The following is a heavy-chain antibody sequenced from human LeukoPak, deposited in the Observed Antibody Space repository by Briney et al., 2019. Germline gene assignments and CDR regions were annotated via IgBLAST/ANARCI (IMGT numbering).Heavy chain of an antibody. CDR1: GFTFSSYA. D-gene: IGHD2-21*02. J-gene: IGHJ3*02. CDR3: ARERYCGGDCYSFAFDI. CDR2: ISGSGGST. V-gene: IGHV3-23*01. Sequence: GGSLRLSCAASGFTFSSYAMSWVRQAPGKGLEWVSAISGSGGSTYYADSVKGRFTISRDNSKNTLYLQMSNLRAEDTAVYYCARERYCGGDCYSFAFDIWGQGTMVTVSS.